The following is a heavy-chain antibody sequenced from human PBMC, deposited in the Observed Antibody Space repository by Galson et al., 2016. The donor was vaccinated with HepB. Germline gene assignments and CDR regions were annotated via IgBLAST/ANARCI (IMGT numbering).Heavy chain of an antibody. CDR3: AKVCGGDCPEGDY. Sequence: SLRLSCAASGFSISSYAMRWVRQAPGKGLEWVSGISANGDRLSYGDSVKGRFTISRDNSKNTVHLQMNSLRSEDTAVYYCAKVCGGDCPEGDYWGQGTLVAVSS. J-gene: IGHJ4*02. D-gene: IGHD2-21*02. V-gene: IGHV3-23*01. CDR1: GFSISSYA. CDR2: ISANGDRL.